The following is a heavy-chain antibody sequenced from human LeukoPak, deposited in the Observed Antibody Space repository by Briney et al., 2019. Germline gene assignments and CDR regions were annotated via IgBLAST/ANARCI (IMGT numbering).Heavy chain of an antibody. V-gene: IGHV4-34*01. CDR1: GGSFSGYY. CDR3: ARGPHIVVVPFRPAAYFDY. D-gene: IGHD2-2*01. CDR2: INHSGST. Sequence: SETLSLTCAVYGGSFSGYYWSWIRQPPGKGLEWIGEINHSGSTNYNPSLKSRVTISVDTSKNQFSLKLSSVTAADTAVYYCARGPHIVVVPFRPAAYFDYWDQGTLVTVSS. J-gene: IGHJ4*02.